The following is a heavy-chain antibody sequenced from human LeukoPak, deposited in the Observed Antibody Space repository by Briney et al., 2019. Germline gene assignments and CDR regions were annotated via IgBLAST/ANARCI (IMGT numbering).Heavy chain of an antibody. Sequence: GGSLRLSCAASGFTFSSYAMSWVRQAPGKGLEWVSAISCSGGSTYYADSVKGRFTISRDNSKNTLYLQMNSLRAEDTAVYYCAKDSIFGVVIIAYYYFDYWGQGTLVTVSS. CDR3: AKDSIFGVVIIAYYYFDY. CDR2: ISCSGGST. J-gene: IGHJ4*02. CDR1: GFTFSSYA. D-gene: IGHD3-3*02. V-gene: IGHV3-23*01.